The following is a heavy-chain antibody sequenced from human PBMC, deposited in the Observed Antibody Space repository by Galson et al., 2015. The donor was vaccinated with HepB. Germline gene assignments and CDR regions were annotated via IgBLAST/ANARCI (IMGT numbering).Heavy chain of an antibody. Sequence: SLRLSCAASGFTVSSNYMSWVRQAPGKGLEWVSVIYSGGSTYYADSVKGRFTISRDNSKNTLYLQMNSLRAEDTAVYYCAREVLLWFGSLPGAYGMDVWGQGTTVTVSS. CDR2: IYSGGST. J-gene: IGHJ6*02. V-gene: IGHV3-66*01. CDR1: GFTVSSNY. CDR3: AREVLLWFGSLPGAYGMDV. D-gene: IGHD3-10*01.